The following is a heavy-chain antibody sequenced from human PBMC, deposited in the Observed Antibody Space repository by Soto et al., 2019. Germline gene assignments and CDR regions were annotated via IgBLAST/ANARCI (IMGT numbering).Heavy chain of an antibody. CDR3: ARTQKMATITGDYYYGMDV. Sequence: SETLSLTCTVSGGSISSSSYYWGWIRQPPGKRLEWIGSMYYSGSTYYNPSLKSRVTISVDTSKNQFSLRLSSVTAADTAMYYCARTQKMATITGDYYYGMDVWGQGTTVTVSS. J-gene: IGHJ6*02. CDR2: MYYSGST. CDR1: GGSISSSSYY. V-gene: IGHV4-39*01. D-gene: IGHD5-12*01.